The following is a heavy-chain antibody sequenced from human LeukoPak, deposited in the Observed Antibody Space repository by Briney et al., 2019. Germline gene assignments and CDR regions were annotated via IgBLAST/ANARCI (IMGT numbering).Heavy chain of an antibody. CDR2: ISGNTANT. D-gene: IGHD4-17*01. V-gene: IGHV3-23*01. CDR3: AKDPNGDYIGTFDM. Sequence: GGSLRLSCAASGFTFSNYWMGWVRQAPGKGLEWVSWISGNTANTYYADSVQGRFSISRDNSKNTLYLQMYSLRAEDTAIYYCAKDPNGDYIGTFDMWGQGAMVTVSS. J-gene: IGHJ3*02. CDR1: GFTFSNYW.